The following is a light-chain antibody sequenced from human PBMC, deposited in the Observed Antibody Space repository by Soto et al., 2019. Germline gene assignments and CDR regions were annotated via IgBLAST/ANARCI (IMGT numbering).Light chain of an antibody. CDR3: QQSYSTPIT. CDR2: AAS. Sequence: DIQMTQSPSSLSASVGDRVTITCRASQSISSYLNWYQQKPGKAPKLLIHAASSLQSGVPSRFSGSGSATDFTLTISSLQPEDFATYYCQQSYSTPITFGQGTRMEIK. V-gene: IGKV1-39*01. CDR1: QSISSY. J-gene: IGKJ5*01.